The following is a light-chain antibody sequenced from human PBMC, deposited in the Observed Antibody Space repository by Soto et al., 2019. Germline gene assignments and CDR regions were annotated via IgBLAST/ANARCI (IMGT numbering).Light chain of an antibody. CDR2: DVS. J-gene: IGLJ2*01. CDR1: SSDVGTYDF. CDR3: SSFEASNNLL. V-gene: IGLV2-11*01. Sequence: QSALTQPRSVSGSPGQSVTISCTGTSSDVGTYDFVSWYQQHPGKAPRLMIFDVSERPSGVPDRFSGSKSGNTASLTISGLQAEDEADYYCSSFEASNNLLFGGGTKLTVL.